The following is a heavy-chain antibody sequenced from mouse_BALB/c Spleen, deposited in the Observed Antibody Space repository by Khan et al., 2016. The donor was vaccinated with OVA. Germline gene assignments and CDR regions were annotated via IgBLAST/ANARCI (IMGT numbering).Heavy chain of an antibody. CDR2: IRYDGNT. J-gene: IGHJ3*01. CDR1: GYSITNGYF. Sequence: EVQLQESGPGLVKPSQSLSLTCSVTGYSITNGYFWNWIRQFPGNNLEWMGYIRYDGNTNYNPSLKNRISITRDTSKNQFFLTLNSVTPEDTATYSCARGGSSGPAWFTYWGQGTLVTVSA. CDR3: ARGGSSGPAWFTY. V-gene: IGHV3-6*02. D-gene: IGHD3-1*01.